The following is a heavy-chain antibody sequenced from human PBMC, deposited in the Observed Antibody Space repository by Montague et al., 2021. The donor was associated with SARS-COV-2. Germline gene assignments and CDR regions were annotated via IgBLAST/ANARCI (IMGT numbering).Heavy chain of an antibody. V-gene: IGHV4-39*01. J-gene: IGHJ5*02. CDR1: GGSISSSSYY. D-gene: IGHD3-3*01. CDR3: ARQKRRITIFGVVIPPVLPWFDP. Sequence: SETLSLTCTVSGGSISSSSYYWGWIRQPPGKGLEWIGSICYSGSTYYNPSLKSRVTISVDTSKNQFSLKLSSVTAADTAVYYCARQKRRITIFGVVIPPVLPWFDPWGQGTLVTVSS. CDR2: ICYSGST.